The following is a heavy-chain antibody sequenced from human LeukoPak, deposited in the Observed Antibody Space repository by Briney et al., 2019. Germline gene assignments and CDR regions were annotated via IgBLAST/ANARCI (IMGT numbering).Heavy chain of an antibody. D-gene: IGHD6-6*01. CDR1: GFTFSSYS. V-gene: IGHV3-7*01. J-gene: IGHJ6*02. Sequence: GGSLRLSCAASGFTFSSYSMNWVRQAPGKGLEWVANIKQDGSEKYYVDSVKGRFTISRDNAKNSLYLQMNSLRAEDTAVYYCARDQGSSRRGDYYYYGMDVWGQGTTVTVSS. CDR2: IKQDGSEK. CDR3: ARDQGSSRRGDYYYYGMDV.